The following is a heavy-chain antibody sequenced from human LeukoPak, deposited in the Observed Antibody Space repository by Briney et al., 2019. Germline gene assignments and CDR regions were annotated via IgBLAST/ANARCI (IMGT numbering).Heavy chain of an antibody. CDR1: GYTFTSYY. J-gene: IGHJ5*02. CDR2: INPSGGST. Sequence: GASVKVSCKASGYTFTSYYMHWVRQAPGQGLEWMGIINPSGGSTSYAQKFQGRVTMTRDRSTSTVYMELSSLRSEDTAVYYCARDSCGELNQRNCCDPWGQGTLVTVSS. CDR3: ARDSCGELNQRNCCDP. V-gene: IGHV1-46*01. D-gene: IGHD1-26*01.